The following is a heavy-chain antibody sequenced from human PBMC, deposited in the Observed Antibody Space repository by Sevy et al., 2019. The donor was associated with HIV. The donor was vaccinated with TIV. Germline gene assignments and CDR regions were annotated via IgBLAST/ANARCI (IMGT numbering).Heavy chain of an antibody. Sequence: GGSLRLSCAASGFTFSDAWMNWVRLAPGKGLEWVGRIKSKSAGGTTDYAAPVKDRFTISRDDSKNTLYPQMNGLRTEDTAVYHCGRITPTTDVDYWGQGTLVTVSS. D-gene: IGHD1-7*01. CDR2: IKSKSAGGTT. CDR1: GFTFSDAW. CDR3: GRITPTTDVDY. V-gene: IGHV3-15*05. J-gene: IGHJ4*02.